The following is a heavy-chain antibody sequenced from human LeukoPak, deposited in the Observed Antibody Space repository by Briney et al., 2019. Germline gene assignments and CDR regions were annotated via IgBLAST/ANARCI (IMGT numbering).Heavy chain of an antibody. CDR1: GFTFSSCA. D-gene: IGHD6-13*01. CDR2: IRSDGNNK. CDR3: AKDLGIAAAEWFDP. Sequence: SGGSPRLSCAASGFTFSSCAMHWVRQAPGKGLEWVALIRSDGNNKYYADSVKGRFTISRDDSKNTLYLQMNSLRAEDTAVYYCAKDLGIAAAEWFDPWGQGTLVTVSS. J-gene: IGHJ5*02. V-gene: IGHV3-30*02.